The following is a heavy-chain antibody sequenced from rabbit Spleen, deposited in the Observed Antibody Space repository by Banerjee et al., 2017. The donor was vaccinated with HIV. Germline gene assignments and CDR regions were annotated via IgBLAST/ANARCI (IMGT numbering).Heavy chain of an antibody. V-gene: IGHV1S45*01. CDR1: GFSFSNKAV. J-gene: IGHJ6*01. D-gene: IGHD7-1*01. CDR2: INAVTGKA. Sequence: QEQLVESGGGLVRPEGSLKLSCTASGFSFSNKAVMCWVRQAPGKGLQWIACINAVTGKAVYATWAKGRFTFSKTSSTTVTLQMTSLTAADTAIYFCAREGPRSTFAFDLWGPGTLVTVS. CDR3: AREGPRSTFAFDL.